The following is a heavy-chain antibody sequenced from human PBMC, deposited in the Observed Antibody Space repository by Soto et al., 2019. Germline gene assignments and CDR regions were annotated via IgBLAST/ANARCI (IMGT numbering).Heavy chain of an antibody. CDR1: GYAFTTYG. D-gene: IGHD1-1*01. CDR3: PRGRYGDY. J-gene: IGHJ4*02. V-gene: IGHV1-18*01. Sequence: QVHLVQSGAEGKKPGASVKVSCQASGYAFTTYGITWVRQAPGQGLEWMGWISAHNGNTNYAQKLQGRVTVTRDTSTSTAYMELRSLRSDDTAVYYCPRGRYGDYWGQGALVTVSS. CDR2: ISAHNGNT.